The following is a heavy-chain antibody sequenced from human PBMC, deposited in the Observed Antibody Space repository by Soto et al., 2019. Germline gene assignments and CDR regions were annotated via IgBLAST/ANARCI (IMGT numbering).Heavy chain of an antibody. V-gene: IGHV3-23*01. CDR1: GFTFRSYA. Sequence: DVQLLESGGGLVQPGGSLRLSCAASGFTFRSYAMSWVRQAPGKGLEWVSGISSSGISTHYADSVKGRFTVSRDNSKNTLYLQMNSLRAEDTAVYNCAKEPVGPDWYFDLWGRGTLVTLAS. CDR2: ISSSGIST. CDR3: AKEPVGPDWYFDL. J-gene: IGHJ2*01.